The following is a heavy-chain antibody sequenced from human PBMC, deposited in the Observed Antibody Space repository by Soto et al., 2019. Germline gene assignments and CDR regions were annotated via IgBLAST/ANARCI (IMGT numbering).Heavy chain of an antibody. V-gene: IGHV1-2*04. CDR2: INPNIGGT. Sequence: ASVKVSCKASGGTFSSYAISWVRQAPGQGLEWMGWINPNIGGTNYAQKFQGWVTMTRDTSISTAYMELSSLRSDDTAVYYCAVAATPSGAFDIWGQGTMVTGSS. CDR3: AVAATPSGAFDI. D-gene: IGHD2-15*01. J-gene: IGHJ3*02. CDR1: GGTFSSYA.